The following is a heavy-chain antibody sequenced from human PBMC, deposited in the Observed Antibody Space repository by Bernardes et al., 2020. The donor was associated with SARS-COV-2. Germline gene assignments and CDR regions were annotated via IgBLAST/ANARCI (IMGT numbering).Heavy chain of an antibody. CDR1: GYNFTSYW. Sequence: ESLKLSCKSSGYNFTSYWIGWVRPMPGGGLEWMGILYPGDSDTRYNPSFEGHVTISADKSINTAYLQWNSLKASDTAIYYCARRQSSFYGSGSVPHTVFDLWGRGTLVTVSS. CDR2: LYPGDSDT. D-gene: IGHD3-10*01. V-gene: IGHV5-51*01. CDR3: ARRQSSFYGSGSVPHTVFDL. J-gene: IGHJ2*01.